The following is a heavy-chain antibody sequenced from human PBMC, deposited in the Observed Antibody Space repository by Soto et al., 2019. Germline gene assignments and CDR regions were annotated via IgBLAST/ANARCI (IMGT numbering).Heavy chain of an antibody. Sequence: QVHLVQSGAEVKKPGASVKVSCKGSGYTFTRYGITWVRQAPGQGLEGMGWISAHNGNTDYEQKLQGRVTVTRDTATSTAYMELRSLRADDTAVYYCARGRYGDYWGQGALVTVSS. V-gene: IGHV1-18*01. CDR3: ARGRYGDY. D-gene: IGHD1-1*01. J-gene: IGHJ4*02. CDR1: GYTFTRYG. CDR2: ISAHNGNT.